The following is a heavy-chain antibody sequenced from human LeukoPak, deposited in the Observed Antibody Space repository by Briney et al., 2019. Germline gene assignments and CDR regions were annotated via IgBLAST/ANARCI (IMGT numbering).Heavy chain of an antibody. CDR3: AREGITGTD. Sequence: SETLSLTCAVCGGSFSGYYWSWIRQPPGKGLEWIGEINHSGSTNYNPSLKSRVTISVDTSKNQFSLKLSSVTAADTAVYYCAREGITGTDWGQGTLVTVSS. D-gene: IGHD1-20*01. CDR2: INHSGST. CDR1: GGSFSGYY. J-gene: IGHJ4*02. V-gene: IGHV4-34*01.